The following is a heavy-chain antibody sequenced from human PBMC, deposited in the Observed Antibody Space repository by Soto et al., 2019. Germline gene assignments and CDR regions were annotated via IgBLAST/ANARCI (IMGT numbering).Heavy chain of an antibody. J-gene: IGHJ6*02. CDR2: IYYSGST. CDR3: ASRCDTKYYDCRSGYFPGDYYYYSMDV. V-gene: IGHV4-39*01. CDR1: GGSISSSSYY. D-gene: IGHD3-3*01. Sequence: QLQLQESGPGLVKPSETLSLTCTVSGGSISSSSYYWGWIRQPPGKGLEWIGSIYYSGSTYYNPSLKSRVNLSIDTCKNQFSLKLSYVTAAHTAVYYCASRCDTKYYDCRSGYFPGDYYYYSMDVWGQGPTVTVSS.